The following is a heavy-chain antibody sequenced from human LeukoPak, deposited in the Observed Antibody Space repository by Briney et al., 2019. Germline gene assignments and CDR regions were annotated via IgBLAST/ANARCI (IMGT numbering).Heavy chain of an antibody. CDR2: INPNSGGT. J-gene: IGHJ4*02. Sequence: ASVKVSCNAVEHIFTAYYMNWVRQAPGQGLEWMGWINPNSGGTNYAQKFQGRVTMTRDTSISTAYMELSRMRSDDTVVYYCAMSKYSCSWERQQLYYWGQGTLVTVSS. CDR1: EHIFTAYY. CDR3: AMSKYSCSWERQQLYY. D-gene: IGHD6-13*01. V-gene: IGHV1-2*02.